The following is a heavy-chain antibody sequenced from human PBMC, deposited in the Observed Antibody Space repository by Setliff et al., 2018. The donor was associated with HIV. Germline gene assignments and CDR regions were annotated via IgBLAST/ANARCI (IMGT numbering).Heavy chain of an antibody. J-gene: IGHJ4*02. CDR3: ARVGIGMVRGVMGVADY. CDR2: FMYTDIHYVNYLN. V-gene: IGHV4-30-4*01. CDR1: GASFVGDNH. D-gene: IGHD3-10*01. Sequence: KASETLSLTCAVSGASFVGDNHWSWIRQTPERGLEWIAYFMYTDIHYVNYLNYRNPSLASRLSISVDKSKNQFSLTLSSVTAADTAVYFCARVGIGMVRGVMGVADYWGQGRLVTVS.